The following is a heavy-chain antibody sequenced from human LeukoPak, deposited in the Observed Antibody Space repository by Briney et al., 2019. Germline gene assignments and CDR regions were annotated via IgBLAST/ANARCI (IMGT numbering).Heavy chain of an antibody. V-gene: IGHV3-20*04. Sequence: GGSLRLSCAASVFTFDVYCMSWVREAPGKGLEWVSGINWNGGSTGYADSVKGGFTISRDNAKNSLYLKMNRLRAEETALYYCARGGWCGELLFDYWGQGTLVTVSS. CDR2: INWNGGST. D-gene: IGHD3-10*01. CDR3: ARGGWCGELLFDY. CDR1: VFTFDVYC. J-gene: IGHJ4*02.